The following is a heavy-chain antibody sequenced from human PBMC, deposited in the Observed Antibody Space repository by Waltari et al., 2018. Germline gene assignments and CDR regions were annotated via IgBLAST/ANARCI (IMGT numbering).Heavy chain of an antibody. J-gene: IGHJ3*02. CDR1: GGSFSGYS. Sequence: QVQLQQWGAGLLKPSETLSLTCAVSGGSFSGYSWSWHRQPPGKGLEWFGEINHSGSTNYNPSLKSRVTISVDTSKNQFSLKLSSVTAADTAVYYCVRNAFDIWGQGTMVTVSS. V-gene: IGHV4-34*01. D-gene: IGHD6-6*01. CDR2: INHSGST. CDR3: VRNAFDI.